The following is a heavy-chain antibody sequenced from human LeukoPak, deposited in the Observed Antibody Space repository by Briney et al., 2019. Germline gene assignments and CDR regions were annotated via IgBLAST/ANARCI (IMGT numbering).Heavy chain of an antibody. CDR2: IIPIFGTA. Sequence: ASVKVSCKASGYSFPSYGISWVRQAPGQGLEWMGGIIPIFGTANYAQKFQGRVTITADESTSTAYMELSSLRSEDTAVYYCARGPPVPAAYSYYYGMDVWGQGTTVTVSS. D-gene: IGHD2-2*01. J-gene: IGHJ6*02. CDR1: GYSFPSYG. V-gene: IGHV1-69*13. CDR3: ARGPPVPAAYSYYYGMDV.